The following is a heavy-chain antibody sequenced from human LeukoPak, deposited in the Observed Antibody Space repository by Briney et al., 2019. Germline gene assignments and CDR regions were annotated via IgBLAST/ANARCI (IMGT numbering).Heavy chain of an antibody. CDR2: ISAYNGNT. Sequence: ASVKVSCKASGYTFTSYSISWVRQAPGQGLEWMGWISAYNGNTNYAQKLQGRVTMTTDTSTSTAYMELRSLRSDDTAVYYCARDEFSGQLWLEDYYGMDVWGQGTTVTVSS. CDR3: ARDEFSGQLWLEDYYGMDV. D-gene: IGHD5-18*01. J-gene: IGHJ6*02. CDR1: GYTFTSYS. V-gene: IGHV1-18*01.